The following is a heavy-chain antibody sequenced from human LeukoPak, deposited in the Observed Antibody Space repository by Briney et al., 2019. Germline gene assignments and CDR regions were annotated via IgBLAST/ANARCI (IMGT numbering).Heavy chain of an antibody. CDR2: ISSSSSYI. Sequence: GGSLRLSCAASGFTFSSYSMNWVRQAPGKGLEWVSSISSSSSYIYYADSVKGRFTISRDNAKNSRYLQMNSLRAEDTAVYYCASEVVVPAALDYWGQGTLVTVSS. CDR3: ASEVVVPAALDY. J-gene: IGHJ4*02. D-gene: IGHD2-2*01. V-gene: IGHV3-21*01. CDR1: GFTFSSYS.